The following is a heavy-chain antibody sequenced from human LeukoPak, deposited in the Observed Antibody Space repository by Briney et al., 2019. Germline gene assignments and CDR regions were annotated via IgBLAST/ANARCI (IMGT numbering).Heavy chain of an antibody. CDR3: TRDTEGSLDY. D-gene: IGHD1-26*01. J-gene: IGHJ4*02. CDR1: GFTFSNSW. Sequence: PGGSLRLSCAASGFTFSNSWMAWVRQAPGKGLQWVANINRDGGTKHYADSLKGRFTISRDNPKNSLYLQMNNLRADDTAVYYCTRDTEGSLDYWGQGILVTVAS. CDR2: INRDGGTK. V-gene: IGHV3-7*01.